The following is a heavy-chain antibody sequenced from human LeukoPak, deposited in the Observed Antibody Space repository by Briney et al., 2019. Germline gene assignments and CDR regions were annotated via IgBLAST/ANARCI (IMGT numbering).Heavy chain of an antibody. CDR2: IKYDGSEQ. D-gene: IGHD1-26*01. J-gene: IGHJ4*02. V-gene: IGHV3-7*01. CDR1: GFTFTTYW. CDR3: KSGGAAPGSFDY. Sequence: PGGSLRLSCAASGFTFTTYWMSWVRQAPGKGLRWVANIKYDGSEQYYVDSVKGRFTISRDNAKNSLFLQMNSLGVEDTAVYYCKSGGAAPGSFDYWGQGALVTVPS.